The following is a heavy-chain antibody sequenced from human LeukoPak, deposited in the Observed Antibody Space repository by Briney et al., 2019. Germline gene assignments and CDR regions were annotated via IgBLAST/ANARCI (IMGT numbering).Heavy chain of an antibody. Sequence: PSETLSLTCTASGGSITSYYWTRIRQPPGKGLEWVGYIYYTGSTRSKPSLKSRVTISFNMSKNQFPLNLSSVTAADTAMYYCASSYFYDGTGYFDYWGLGTLVTVSP. D-gene: IGHD3-22*01. CDR3: ASSYFYDGTGYFDY. CDR1: GGSITSYY. V-gene: IGHV4-59*08. J-gene: IGHJ4*02. CDR2: IYYTGST.